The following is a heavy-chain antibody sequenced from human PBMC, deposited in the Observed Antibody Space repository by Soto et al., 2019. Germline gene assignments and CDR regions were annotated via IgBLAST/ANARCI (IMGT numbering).Heavy chain of an antibody. CDR1: GFTFSSYA. CDR3: AKDGVAGYVMDV. D-gene: IGHD3-16*01. Sequence: GSLRLSCAASGFTFSSYAMSWVRQAPGKGLEWVSAISGSGGSTYYADSVKGRFTISRDNSKNTLYLQMNSLRAEDTAVYYCAKDGVAGYVMDVWGQGTTVTVSS. CDR2: ISGSGGST. V-gene: IGHV3-23*01. J-gene: IGHJ6*02.